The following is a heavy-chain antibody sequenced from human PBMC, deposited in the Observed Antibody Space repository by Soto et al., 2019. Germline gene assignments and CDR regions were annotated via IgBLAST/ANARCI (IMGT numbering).Heavy chain of an antibody. V-gene: IGHV3-30-3*01. CDR1: GFTFSSYA. J-gene: IGHJ4*02. Sequence: PGGSLRLSCAASGFTFSSYAMHWVRQAPGKGLEWVAVISYDGSNKYYADSVKGRFTISRDNSKNTLYLQMNSLRAEDTAVYYCAKAYYYDSSGYRGHPDYFDFWGQGTLVT. CDR3: AKAYYYDSSGYRGHPDYFDF. CDR2: ISYDGSNK. D-gene: IGHD3-22*01.